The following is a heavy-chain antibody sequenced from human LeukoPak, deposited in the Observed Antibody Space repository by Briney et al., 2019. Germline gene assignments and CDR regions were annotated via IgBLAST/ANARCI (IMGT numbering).Heavy chain of an antibody. Sequence: PGGSLRLSCAASGFTFSSYAMSWVRQAPGKGLEWVSAISGSGGSTYYADSVKGRFTISRDNSKNTLYLQMNSLRAEDTAVYYCAKDPPGGSYYFSANYFDYWGQGTLVTVSS. CDR3: AKDPPGGSYYFSANYFDY. CDR1: GFTFSSYA. V-gene: IGHV3-23*01. D-gene: IGHD1-26*01. J-gene: IGHJ4*02. CDR2: ISGSGGST.